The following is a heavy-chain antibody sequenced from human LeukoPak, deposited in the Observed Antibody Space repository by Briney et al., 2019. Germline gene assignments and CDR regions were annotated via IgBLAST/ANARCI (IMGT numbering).Heavy chain of an antibody. D-gene: IGHD2-2*01. V-gene: IGHV4-34*01. CDR1: GGSFSGYY. Sequence: SETLSLTCAVYGGSFSGYYWSWIRQPPGKGLEWIGEINHSGSTNYNPSLKSRVTISVDTSKNQFSLKLSSVTAADTAVYYCYIVVVPAAEIDAFDIWGQGTMVTVSS. CDR2: INHSGST. J-gene: IGHJ3*02. CDR3: YIVVVPAAEIDAFDI.